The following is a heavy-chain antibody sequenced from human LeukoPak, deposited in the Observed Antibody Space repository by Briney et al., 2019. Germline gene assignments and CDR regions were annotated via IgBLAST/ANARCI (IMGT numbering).Heavy chain of an antibody. CDR2: IYYSGST. CDR1: GGSISSSSYY. D-gene: IGHD5-18*01. CDR3: ARRGYSYAADY. V-gene: IGHV4-39*01. Sequence: SETLSLTCTVSGGSISSSSYYWGWLRQPPGKGLEWIGSIYYSGSTYYNPSLKSRVTISVDTSKNQFSLKLSSVTAADTAVYYCARRGYSYAADYWGQGTLVTVSS. J-gene: IGHJ4*02.